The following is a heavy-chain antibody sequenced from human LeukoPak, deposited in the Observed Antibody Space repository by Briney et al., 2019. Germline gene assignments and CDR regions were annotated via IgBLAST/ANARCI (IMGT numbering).Heavy chain of an antibody. V-gene: IGHV4-61*02. CDR3: ASDYGGNSVAFDI. CDR1: GGSISSGSYY. J-gene: IGHJ3*02. D-gene: IGHD4-23*01. CDR2: IYTSGST. Sequence: SETLSLTCTVSGGSISSGSYYWSWIRQPAGKGLEWIGRIYTSGSTNYNPSLKSRVTIKLDTSKNQFSLNLSSVTAADTAVFYCASDYGGNSVAFDIWGQGTMVTVSS.